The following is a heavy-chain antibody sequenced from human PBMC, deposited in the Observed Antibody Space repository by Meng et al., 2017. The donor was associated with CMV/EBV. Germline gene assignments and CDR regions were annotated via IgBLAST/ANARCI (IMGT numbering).Heavy chain of an antibody. Sequence: SCAASGFTFSSYSMNWVRQAPGKGLEWVSSISSSSNYIYYADSVKGRFTISRDNAKNSLYLQMNSLRAEDTAVYYCARDYCSSTSCGNYYYYGMDVWGQGTTVTVSS. CDR2: ISSSSNYI. J-gene: IGHJ6*02. D-gene: IGHD2-2*01. CDR1: GFTFSSYS. V-gene: IGHV3-21*01. CDR3: ARDYCSSTSCGNYYYYGMDV.